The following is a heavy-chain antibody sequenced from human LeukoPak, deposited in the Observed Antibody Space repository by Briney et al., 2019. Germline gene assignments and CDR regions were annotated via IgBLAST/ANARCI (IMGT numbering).Heavy chain of an antibody. D-gene: IGHD1-1*01. Sequence: PSETLSLTCSVSGGSLSSYYWSWIRQPPGKGLEWIGYIYTSGSTNYNPSLKSRVTISVDTSKNQFSLKLSSVTAADTAVYYCARHDPEVPTDAFDIWGQGTMVTVSS. CDR2: IYTSGST. CDR3: ARHDPEVPTDAFDI. V-gene: IGHV4-4*09. CDR1: GGSLSSYY. J-gene: IGHJ3*02.